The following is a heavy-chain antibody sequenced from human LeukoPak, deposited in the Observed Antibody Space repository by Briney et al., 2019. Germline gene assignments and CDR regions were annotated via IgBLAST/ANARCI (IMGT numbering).Heavy chain of an antibody. J-gene: IGHJ4*02. Sequence: PGGSLRLSCEASGFNFSNNWSHWVRQAPGEGPVWVSRISSDGKNVNYADSVNGRFTITCDKTNSKLYVQMNSLGVDGTAVDVCVSSRYVASWPVYWGQGALVTVS. CDR1: GFNFSNNW. CDR2: ISSDGKNV. D-gene: IGHD3-9*01. V-gene: IGHV3-74*01. CDR3: VSSRYVASWPVY.